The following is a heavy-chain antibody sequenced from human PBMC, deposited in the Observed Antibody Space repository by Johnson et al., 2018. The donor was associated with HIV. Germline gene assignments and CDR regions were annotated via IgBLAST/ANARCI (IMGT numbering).Heavy chain of an antibody. Sequence: QVLLVESGGGVVQPGRSLRLSCAASGFTFSSYAMHWVRQAPGKGLEWVAVISYDGSNKYYADSVKGRFTISRDNSKNTLYLQMNSLRAEDTAVYYCAKGKYSSSHVGAFDIWGQGTMVTVSS. V-gene: IGHV3-30-3*01. J-gene: IGHJ3*02. CDR3: AKGKYSSSHVGAFDI. D-gene: IGHD6-13*01. CDR2: ISYDGSNK. CDR1: GFTFSSYA.